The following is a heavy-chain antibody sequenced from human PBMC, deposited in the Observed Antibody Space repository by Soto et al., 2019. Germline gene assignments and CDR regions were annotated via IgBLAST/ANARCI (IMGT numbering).Heavy chain of an antibody. Sequence: WGSLRLSCSPSGFTFSSYGMHWVRQAPGKGLEWVAVIWYDGSNKYYADSVKGRFTISRDNSKKTLYLQMNSLRAEATAVYYWAAGPFDTGMVKGHEYWGKGTRVT. J-gene: IGHJ4*02. CDR1: GFTFSSYG. CDR2: IWYDGSNK. D-gene: IGHD5-18*01. V-gene: IGHV3-33*01. CDR3: AAGPFDTGMVKGHEY.